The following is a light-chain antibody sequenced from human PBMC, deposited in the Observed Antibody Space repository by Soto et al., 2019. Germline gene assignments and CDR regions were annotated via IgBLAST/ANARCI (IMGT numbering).Light chain of an antibody. CDR1: SSDVGGYNH. CDR2: GVS. J-gene: IGLJ3*02. V-gene: IGLV2-14*01. CDR3: SSYTSSSTWRV. Sequence: QSALTQPASVSGSPGQSITISCTGTSSDVGGYNHVSWYQQHPGKAPKLMIYGVSNRPSGVSNRFSGSKSGNTASLTISGLQAEDEADYYCSSYTSSSTWRVFGGGTKLTVL.